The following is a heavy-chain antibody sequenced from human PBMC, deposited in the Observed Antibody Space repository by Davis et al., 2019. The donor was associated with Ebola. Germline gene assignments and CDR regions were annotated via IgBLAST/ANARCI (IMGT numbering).Heavy chain of an antibody. CDR1: GGYISPYY. CDR3: ARETAISPDAFDI. Sequence: PGGSLRLSCTVSGGYISPYYWSWIRQPPGKALAWIGYIYHTGSTKSNPSLKNRVTMSVDTSKNQISLELSSVSAADTAVYYCARETAISPDAFDIWGPGTMVTVSS. CDR2: IYHTGST. V-gene: IGHV4-59*01. D-gene: IGHD3-3*01. J-gene: IGHJ3*02.